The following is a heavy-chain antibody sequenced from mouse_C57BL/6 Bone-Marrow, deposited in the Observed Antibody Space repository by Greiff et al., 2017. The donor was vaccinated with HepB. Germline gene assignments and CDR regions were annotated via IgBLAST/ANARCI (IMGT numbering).Heavy chain of an antibody. J-gene: IGHJ3*01. D-gene: IGHD1-1*01. CDR1: GFTFGDYY. CDR2: ISNGGGST. Sequence: EVKLVESGGGLVQPGGSLKLSCAASGFTFGDYYMYWVRQTPEKRLEWVAYISNGGGSTYYPDTVKGRFTISRDNAKNTLYLQMSRLKSEDTAMYYCARQDYGSRPWFAYWGQGTLVTVSA. V-gene: IGHV5-12*01. CDR3: ARQDYGSRPWFAY.